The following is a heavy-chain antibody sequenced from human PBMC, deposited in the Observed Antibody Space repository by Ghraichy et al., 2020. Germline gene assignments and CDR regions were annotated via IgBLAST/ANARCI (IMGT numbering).Heavy chain of an antibody. CDR2: ISYDGSNK. CDR1: GFTFSSYA. Sequence: GGSLRLSCAASGFTFSSYAMHWVRQAPGKGLEWVAVISYDGSNKYYADSVKGLFTISRDNSKNTLYLQMNSLRAEDTAVYYCARDSLRLTLYHDAFDIWGQGTMVTVSS. V-gene: IGHV3-30-3*01. D-gene: IGHD2/OR15-2a*01. J-gene: IGHJ3*02. CDR3: ARDSLRLTLYHDAFDI.